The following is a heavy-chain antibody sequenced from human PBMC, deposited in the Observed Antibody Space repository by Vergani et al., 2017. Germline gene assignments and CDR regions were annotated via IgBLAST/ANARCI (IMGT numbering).Heavy chain of an antibody. CDR3: ARRGGGYDY. CDR1: GGSISSSSYY. J-gene: IGHJ4*02. D-gene: IGHD5-12*01. CDR2: IFYSGST. Sequence: QLQLQESGPGLVKPSETLSLTCTVSGGSISSSSYYWGWIRQPPGKGLEWIGSIFYSGSTNYNPSLKSRVTISVDTSKNQFSLKLSSVTAADTAVYYCARRGGGYDYWGQGTLVTVSS. V-gene: IGHV4-39*07.